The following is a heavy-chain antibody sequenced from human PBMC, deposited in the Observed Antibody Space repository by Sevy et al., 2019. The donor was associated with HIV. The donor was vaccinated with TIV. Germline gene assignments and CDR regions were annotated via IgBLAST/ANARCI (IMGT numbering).Heavy chain of an antibody. CDR2: ISGSGGST. V-gene: IGHV3-23*01. CDR3: AKEYGSGSQYQYYFDY. D-gene: IGHD3-10*01. Sequence: GGSLRLSCAASGFTFSSYAMSLVRQAPGKGLEWVSAISGSGGSTYYADSVKGRFTISRDNSKNTLYLQMNSLRAEDTAVYYCAKEYGSGSQYQYYFDYWGQGTLVTVSS. CDR1: GFTFSSYA. J-gene: IGHJ4*02.